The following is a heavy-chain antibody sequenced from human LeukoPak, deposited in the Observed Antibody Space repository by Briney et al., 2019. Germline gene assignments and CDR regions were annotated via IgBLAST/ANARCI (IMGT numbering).Heavy chain of an antibody. CDR2: IKQDGSDK. J-gene: IGHJ4*02. CDR3: ARGRWELSL. V-gene: IGHV3-7*01. D-gene: IGHD1-26*01. Sequence: GGSLRLSCIASGFTFSNYWMSWVRQAPGKGLEWVANIKQDGSDKNYIDSTKGRFTISRDNAKNSVSLLMNSLRVEDTAVYYCARGRWELSLWGQGTLVTVSS. CDR1: GFTFSNYW.